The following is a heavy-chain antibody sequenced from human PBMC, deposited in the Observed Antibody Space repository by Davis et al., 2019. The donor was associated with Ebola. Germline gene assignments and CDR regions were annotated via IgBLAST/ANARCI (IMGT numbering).Heavy chain of an antibody. CDR3: ARGPGDEDYYFAMDV. CDR2: ISAYNGNT. D-gene: IGHD7-27*01. V-gene: IGHV1-18*01. J-gene: IGHJ6*04. CDR1: GYTFTGYG. Sequence: AASVKVSCKASGYTFTGYGITWVRQAPGQGLEWMGWISAYNGNTKYAQKPQGRVTMTTDTSTSTAYMELRSLRYDDTAVYYCARGPGDEDYYFAMDVWGEGTTVTVSS.